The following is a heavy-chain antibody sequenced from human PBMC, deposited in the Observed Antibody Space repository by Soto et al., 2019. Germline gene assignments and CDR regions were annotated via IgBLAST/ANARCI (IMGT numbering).Heavy chain of an antibody. D-gene: IGHD3-10*01. J-gene: IGHJ3*02. Sequence: GGSLRLSCAASGFTFSDYYMSWIRQAPGKGLEWVSYISSSGSTIYYADSVKGRFTISRDNAKNSLYLQMNSLRAEDTAVYYCARELPRMVRGVTLSDAFDIWGQGTMVTVSS. CDR2: ISSSGSTI. V-gene: IGHV3-11*01. CDR3: ARELPRMVRGVTLSDAFDI. CDR1: GFTFSDYY.